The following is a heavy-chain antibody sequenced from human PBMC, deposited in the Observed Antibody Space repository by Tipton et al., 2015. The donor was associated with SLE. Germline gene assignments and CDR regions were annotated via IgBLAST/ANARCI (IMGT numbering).Heavy chain of an antibody. CDR1: GGSISSHY. CDR2: IYYSGST. D-gene: IGHD4-11*01. CDR3: ARDGATLFYSNYYYGMDV. J-gene: IGHJ6*02. Sequence: TLSLTCTVSGGSISSHYWGWIRQPPGKGLEWIGSIYYSGSTYYNPSLKSRVTISVDTSKNQFSLKLSSVTAADTAVYYCARDGATLFYSNYYYGMDVWGQGTTVTVSS. V-gene: IGHV4-39*07.